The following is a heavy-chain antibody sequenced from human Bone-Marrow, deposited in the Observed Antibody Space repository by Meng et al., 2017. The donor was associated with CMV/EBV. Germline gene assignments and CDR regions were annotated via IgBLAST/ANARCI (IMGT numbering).Heavy chain of an antibody. D-gene: IGHD2-2*01. V-gene: IGHV3-30-3*01. CDR2: VSYDGTNK. Sequence: GGSLRLSCAASGFTFSSYAMHWVRQAPGKGLEWVAVVSYDGTNKYHADSVKGRFTISRDNSKNTLFLQMNSLRAEDTAVYYCAKAGCQRSSTSCSGYFDYWGQGTLVTVSS. CDR3: AKAGCQRSSTSCSGYFDY. CDR1: GFTFSSYA. J-gene: IGHJ4*02.